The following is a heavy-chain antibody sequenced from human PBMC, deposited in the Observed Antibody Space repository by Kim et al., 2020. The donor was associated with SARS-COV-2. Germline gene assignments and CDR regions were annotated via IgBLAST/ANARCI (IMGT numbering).Heavy chain of an antibody. CDR3: AREGRGELLGGWVDYFDY. V-gene: IGHV3-74*01. Sequence: GGSLRLSCAASGFTFSSYWMHWVRQAPGKGLVWVSRINSDGSSTSYADSVKGRFTIPRDNAKNTLYLQMNSLRAEDTAVYYCAREGRGELLGGWVDYFDYWGQGTLVTVSS. CDR2: INSDGSST. J-gene: IGHJ4*02. D-gene: IGHD1-26*01. CDR1: GFTFSSYW.